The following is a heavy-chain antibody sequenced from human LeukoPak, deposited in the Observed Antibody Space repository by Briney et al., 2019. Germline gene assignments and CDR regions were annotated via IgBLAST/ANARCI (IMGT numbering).Heavy chain of an antibody. D-gene: IGHD3-16*01. V-gene: IGHV4-39*01. CDR3: LFGHDNAFDP. CDR1: GASLSVSGRN. CDR2: IYYSGST. J-gene: IGHJ5*02. Sequence: SETLSLTCTVSGASLSVSGRNWGWVRQPPGKGLEWIASIYYSGSTYYSPSLESRVTMSVDTSKNQCSLKLSSLTATDTAVYYCLFGHDNAFDPWGQGTLVTVSP.